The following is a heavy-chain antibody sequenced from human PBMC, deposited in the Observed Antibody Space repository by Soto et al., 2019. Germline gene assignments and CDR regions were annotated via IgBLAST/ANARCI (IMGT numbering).Heavy chain of an antibody. V-gene: IGHV4-30-2*01. CDR3: ARDLDYYGMDV. CDR1: GGSISSGGYS. J-gene: IGHJ6*02. CDR2: IYHSGST. Sequence: PSETLSLTCAVSGGSISSGGYSWSWIRQPPGKGLEWIGYIYHSGSTHYNPSLKSRVTISVDRSKNQFSLKLSSVTAADTAVYYCARDLDYYGMDVWGQGTTVTVSS.